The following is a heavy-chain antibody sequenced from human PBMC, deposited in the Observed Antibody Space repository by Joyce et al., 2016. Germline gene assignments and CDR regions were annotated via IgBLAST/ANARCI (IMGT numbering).Heavy chain of an antibody. CDR1: GFIVSSNY. Sequence: EVQLVESGGGLVQSGGSLRLSCAASGFIVSSNYMSWVRQAPGKGLEWVSVIYSGCTTYYADSGKGRFTISRDNSKNMLYLQMNSLRAEDTAVYYCARERVGDYDISAYYKDGYYGMDVWGQGTTVTVSS. CDR3: ARERVGDYDISAYYKDGYYGMDV. J-gene: IGHJ6*02. V-gene: IGHV3-66*02. CDR2: IYSGCTT. D-gene: IGHD3-22*01.